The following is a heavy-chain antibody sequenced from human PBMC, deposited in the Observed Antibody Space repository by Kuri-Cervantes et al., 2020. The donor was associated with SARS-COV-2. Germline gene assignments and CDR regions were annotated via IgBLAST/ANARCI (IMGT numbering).Heavy chain of an antibody. J-gene: IGHJ3*02. CDR3: ARGAVAGKHDAFDI. CDR2: MNPNSGNT. Sequence: ASVKVSCKASGYTFTSYDINWVRQATGQGLEWMGWMNPNSGNTGYAQKFQGRVAITADESTSTAYMELSSLRSEDTAVYYCARGAVAGKHDAFDIWGQGTMVTVSS. D-gene: IGHD6-19*01. V-gene: IGHV1-8*01. CDR1: GYTFTSYD.